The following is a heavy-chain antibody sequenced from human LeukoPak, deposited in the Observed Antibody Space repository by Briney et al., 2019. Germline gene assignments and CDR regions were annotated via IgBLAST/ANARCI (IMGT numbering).Heavy chain of an antibody. CDR3: ARAFFSIFGVVIIVEGGFDY. Sequence: ASAKVSCKASGYTFTGYYMHWVRQAPGQGLEWMGWINPNSGGTNYAQKFQGRVTMTRDTSISTAYMELSRLRSDDTAVYYCARAFFSIFGVVIIVEGGFDYWGQGTLVTVSS. J-gene: IGHJ4*02. CDR2: INPNSGGT. V-gene: IGHV1-2*02. D-gene: IGHD3-3*01. CDR1: GYTFTGYY.